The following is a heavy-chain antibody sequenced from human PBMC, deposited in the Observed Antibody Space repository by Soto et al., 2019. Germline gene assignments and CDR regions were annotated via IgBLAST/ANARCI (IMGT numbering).Heavy chain of an antibody. Sequence: SENLYLSCAVSGDSISSSSYYWGWFRQPPGKGLEWIGSIYYSGSTYYNPSLKSRVTISVDTSKNQFSLKLSSVTAADTAVYYCARRLYYDSSGFEGGGMDVWGQGTTVTVSS. D-gene: IGHD3-22*01. J-gene: IGHJ6*02. CDR1: GDSISSSSYY. CDR2: IYYSGST. CDR3: ARRLYYDSSGFEGGGMDV. V-gene: IGHV4-39*01.